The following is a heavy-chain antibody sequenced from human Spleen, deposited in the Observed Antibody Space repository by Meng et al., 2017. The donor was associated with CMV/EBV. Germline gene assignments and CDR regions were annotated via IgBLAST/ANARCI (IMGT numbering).Heavy chain of an antibody. CDR1: GFTFDDYA. Sequence: GGSLRLSCAASGFTFDDYAMHWVRQAPGKGLEWVSGISWNSGRIGYADSVKGRFTISRDNAKNSVSLQMNSLRPEDTALYYCAKGGGGSCSDSSCHPYWGQGTVVTVSS. J-gene: IGHJ4*02. CDR3: AKGGGGSCSDSSCHPY. D-gene: IGHD2-15*01. V-gene: IGHV3-9*01. CDR2: ISWNSGRI.